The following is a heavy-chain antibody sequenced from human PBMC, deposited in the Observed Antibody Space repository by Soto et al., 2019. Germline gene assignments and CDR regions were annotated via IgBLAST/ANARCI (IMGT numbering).Heavy chain of an antibody. J-gene: IGHJ4*02. CDR2: ISYDGSNT. Sequence: QVQLVESGGGVVQPGRSLRLSCVASGFTFSSYGMHWVRXXXGQXXXWVAIISYDGSNTYYADSVKGRFTISRDNSKXXXXXXXXXXXXXXXXXXXXXXXXXXXXXYYISSSYYFDYWGQGTLVTVSS. CDR3: XXXXXXXXXYYISSSYYFDY. V-gene: IGHV3-30*03. CDR1: GFTFSSYG. D-gene: IGHD1-26*01.